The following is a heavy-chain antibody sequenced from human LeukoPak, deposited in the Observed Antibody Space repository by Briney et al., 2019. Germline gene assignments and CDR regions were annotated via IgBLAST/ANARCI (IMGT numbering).Heavy chain of an antibody. CDR3: ARQESWLSLFDY. D-gene: IGHD5-12*01. V-gene: IGHV4-59*08. CDR2: IYYSGST. Sequence: PSETLSLTCTVSGGSISSYYWSWIRQPPGKGLEWIGYIYYSGSTNYNPSLKSRVTISVDTSKNQFSLKLSSVTTADTAVYYCARQESWLSLFDYWGQGTLVTVSS. J-gene: IGHJ4*02. CDR1: GGSISSYY.